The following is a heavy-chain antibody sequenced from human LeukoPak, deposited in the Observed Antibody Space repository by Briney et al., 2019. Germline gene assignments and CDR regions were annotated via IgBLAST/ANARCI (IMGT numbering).Heavy chain of an antibody. Sequence: GGSLRLSCAASGFTFSDNYMSWIRQAPGKGLEWVSYISSSGNTTHNADSVKGRFTISRDNAKNSLYLQMNSLRAEDTAVYYCARVVVAAAYFDYWGQGTLVTVSS. V-gene: IGHV3-11*04. J-gene: IGHJ4*02. CDR2: ISSSGNTT. D-gene: IGHD2-15*01. CDR1: GFTFSDNY. CDR3: ARVVVAAAYFDY.